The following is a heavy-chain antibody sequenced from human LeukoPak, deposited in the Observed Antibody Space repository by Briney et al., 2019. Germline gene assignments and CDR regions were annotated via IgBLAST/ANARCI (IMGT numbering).Heavy chain of an antibody. CDR2: IIPIFGTA. CDR1: GGTFSSYA. CDR3: AREGPSVVVVAASNWFDP. Sequence: SVKVSCKASGGTFSSYAISWMRQAPGQGLEWMGGIIPIFGTANYAQKFQGRVTITADESTSTAYMELSSLRSEDTAVYYCAREGPSVVVVAASNWFDPRGQGTLVTVSS. J-gene: IGHJ5*02. D-gene: IGHD2-15*01. V-gene: IGHV1-69*01.